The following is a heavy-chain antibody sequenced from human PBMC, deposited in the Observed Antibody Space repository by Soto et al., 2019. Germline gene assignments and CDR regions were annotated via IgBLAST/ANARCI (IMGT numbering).Heavy chain of an antibody. CDR1: GFSFSIYS. CDR2: ISPAGSSI. Sequence: EGQLVEFGGGLVKPGGSLRLSCAASGFSFSIYSYNWVRQAPGKGLEWLSYISPAGSSIYYADSVKGRFTISRDSARDPVYLQMNSLRAEDTAVYYCAKDRGGSGAFDIWGQGTMVTVSS. CDR3: AKDRGGSGAFDI. V-gene: IGHV3-48*01. J-gene: IGHJ3*02. D-gene: IGHD3-10*01.